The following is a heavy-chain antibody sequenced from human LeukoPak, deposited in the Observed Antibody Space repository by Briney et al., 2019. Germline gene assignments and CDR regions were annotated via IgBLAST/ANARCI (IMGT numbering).Heavy chain of an antibody. Sequence: GGSLRLSCVVSGFTFSDYHMNWVRQVPGKGLEWVSSISTSNSYIYYADSLTGRFTISRDNAKNSLSLQMNSLRAEDTAVYYCAIGGLYDYVWGSYRYKSAFDIWGQGTMVTVSS. CDR3: AIGGLYDYVWGSYRYKSAFDI. CDR2: ISTSNSYI. V-gene: IGHV3-21*01. J-gene: IGHJ3*02. D-gene: IGHD3-16*02. CDR1: GFTFSDYH.